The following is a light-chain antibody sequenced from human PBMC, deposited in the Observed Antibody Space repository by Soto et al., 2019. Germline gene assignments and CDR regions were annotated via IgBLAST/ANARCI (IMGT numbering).Light chain of an antibody. CDR2: DAS. V-gene: IGKV1-12*01. J-gene: IGKJ4*01. Sequence: DIQMTQSPSSVSASVGDRVTITCRASQGISSWLAWYQQKPGKAPKLLIYDASSLQSGVRSRFKGSRSGTDFTITISSLQHEDFATYYCQQANRFPITLGEGTKVEIK. CDR1: QGISSW. CDR3: QQANRFPIT.